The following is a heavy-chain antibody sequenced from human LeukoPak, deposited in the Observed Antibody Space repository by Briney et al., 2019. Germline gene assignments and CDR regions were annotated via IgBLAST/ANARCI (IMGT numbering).Heavy chain of an antibody. Sequence: SETLSLTCSVSGGSFSNYYWGWIRQPAGRGLEWIGRIYTSGSTNYNPSLKSRVTMSVDTSKNQFSLKLSSVTAADTAVYYCARDLPSTRRGAFDIWGQGTMVTVSS. CDR3: ARDLPSTRRGAFDI. V-gene: IGHV4-4*07. J-gene: IGHJ3*02. D-gene: IGHD5-12*01. CDR2: IYTSGST. CDR1: GGSFSNYY.